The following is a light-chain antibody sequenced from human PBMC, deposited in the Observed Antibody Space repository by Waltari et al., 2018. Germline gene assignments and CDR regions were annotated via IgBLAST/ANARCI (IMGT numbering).Light chain of an antibody. Sequence: IQLTQSPYSMSASVADRVTITCSASQSISSYFNSYQPNPGNAPQLLLSAASSLQSGVPARCSGSGSGTDFTLTISSLQPEEVATYYCQQRYRTPLTVGGGTKVEIK. J-gene: IGKJ4*02. CDR1: QSISSY. CDR2: AAS. V-gene: IGKV1-39*01. CDR3: QQRYRTPLT.